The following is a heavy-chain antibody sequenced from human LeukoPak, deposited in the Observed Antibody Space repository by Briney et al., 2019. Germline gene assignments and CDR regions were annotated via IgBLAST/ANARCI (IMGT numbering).Heavy chain of an antibody. J-gene: IGHJ6*02. CDR1: GFTFSSNG. CDR2: ISYDGSNK. CDR3: AKERGSSGLYGMDV. Sequence: PGRSLRLSCAASGFTFSSNGMHWVRQAPGKGLEGVGVISYDGSNKYYAESVKGRFTISRDNSKNTLYLQMNSLRAEDTAVFYCAKERGSSGLYGMDVWGQGTTVTVSS. V-gene: IGHV3-30*18. D-gene: IGHD3-22*01.